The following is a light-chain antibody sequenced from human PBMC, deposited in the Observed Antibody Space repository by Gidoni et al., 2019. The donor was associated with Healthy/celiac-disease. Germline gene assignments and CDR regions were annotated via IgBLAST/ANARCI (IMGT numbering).Light chain of an antibody. CDR2: YPP. V-gene: IGKV1D-43*01. J-gene: IGKJ4*01. CDR1: QGISSY. CDR3: QQYYSTPLT. Sequence: AIRMTQSPFSLSASVGDRVTITCWASQGISSYLAWYQQKPAKAPKLFIYYPPSLQSGVPSRFSGNGTGTDYTLTISSLQPEDFATYYCQQYYSTPLTFGEGTKVEIK.